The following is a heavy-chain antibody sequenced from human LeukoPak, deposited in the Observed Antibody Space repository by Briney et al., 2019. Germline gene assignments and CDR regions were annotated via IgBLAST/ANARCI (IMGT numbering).Heavy chain of an antibody. V-gene: IGHV3-33*01. CDR2: IWYDGSIQ. CDR1: GFTFSSYG. D-gene: IGHD2-15*01. CDR3: ARAGYCSGGSCYASDY. J-gene: IGHJ4*02. Sequence: GGSLRLSCAASGFTFSSYGMHWVRQAPGKGLEWVAAIWYDGSIQYYADSVKGRFTISRDNSKNTLYLQMDGLRAEDTAVYYCARAGYCSGGSCYASDYWGQGTLVSVSS.